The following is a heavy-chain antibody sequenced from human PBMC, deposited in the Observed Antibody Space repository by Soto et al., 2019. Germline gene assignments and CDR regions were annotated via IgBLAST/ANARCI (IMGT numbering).Heavy chain of an antibody. CDR3: TGEGRYSTSWYHNDY. V-gene: IGHV3-23*01. D-gene: IGHD6-13*01. Sequence: GGSLRLSCAASGFTFSSYAMSWVRQAPGKGLEWVSVISGSGDSTYYADSVKGRFTISRDNSMDTLYLQMNSLRVEDTAVYYCTGEGRYSTSWYHNDYWGQGTLVTVSS. CDR2: ISGSGDST. J-gene: IGHJ4*02. CDR1: GFTFSSYA.